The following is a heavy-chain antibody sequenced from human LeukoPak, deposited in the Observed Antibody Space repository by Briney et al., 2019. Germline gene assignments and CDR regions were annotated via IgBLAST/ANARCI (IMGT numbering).Heavy chain of an antibody. D-gene: IGHD1-26*01. CDR1: GASISSYY. J-gene: IGHJ6*03. Sequence: PSETLSLTCTVSGASISSYYWSWIRQPAGKGLEWIGRIYTSGSTNYNPSLKSRVTMSVDTSKNQFSLKLSSVTAADTAVYYCARDVELVDYYYYMDVWGKGTTVTVSS. CDR2: IYTSGST. V-gene: IGHV4-4*07. CDR3: ARDVELVDYYYYMDV.